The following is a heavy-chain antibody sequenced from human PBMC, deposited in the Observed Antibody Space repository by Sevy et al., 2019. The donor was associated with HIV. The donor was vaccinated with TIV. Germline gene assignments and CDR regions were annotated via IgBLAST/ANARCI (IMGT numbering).Heavy chain of an antibody. D-gene: IGHD3-10*01. J-gene: IGHJ6*02. Sequence: GGSLRLSCAASGFTFSSYGMHWVRQAPGKGLEWVAVIWYDGSNKYYADSVKGRFTISRDNSKNTLYLQMNSLRAEDTAVYYCARVAYYGSGSYDYYYYYGMDVWGQGTTVTVSS. V-gene: IGHV3-33*01. CDR1: GFTFSSYG. CDR2: IWYDGSNK. CDR3: ARVAYYGSGSYDYYYYYGMDV.